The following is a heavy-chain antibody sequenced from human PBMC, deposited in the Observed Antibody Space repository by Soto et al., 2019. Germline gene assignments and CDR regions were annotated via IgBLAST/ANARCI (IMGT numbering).Heavy chain of an antibody. Sequence: SETLSVTCTVAGGSISSYCWSWIRQPTGKGLEWIGYIYYSGSTNYNPSLKSRVTISVDTSKNQFSLKLSSVTAADTAVYYCARGEELWFGEPHPYFDYWGQGTLVTVSS. CDR3: ARGEELWFGEPHPYFDY. CDR2: IYYSGST. V-gene: IGHV4-59*01. D-gene: IGHD3-10*01. J-gene: IGHJ4*02. CDR1: GGSISSYC.